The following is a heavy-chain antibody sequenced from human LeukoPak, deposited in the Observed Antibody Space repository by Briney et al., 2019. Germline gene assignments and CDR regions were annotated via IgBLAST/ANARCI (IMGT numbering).Heavy chain of an antibody. CDR1: GGSISPYY. V-gene: IGHV4-59*01. D-gene: IGHD1-1*01. CDR3: ARGSTTLSF. J-gene: IGHJ4*02. Sequence: PSETLSLTCTVSGGSISPYYWSWIRQPPGKGLEWIGYIYYSGNTNYNPSLTSRVTISVDTSKNQFFLNLSSVTAADTAVYYCARGSTTLSFWGQGTLVTVSS. CDR2: IYYSGNT.